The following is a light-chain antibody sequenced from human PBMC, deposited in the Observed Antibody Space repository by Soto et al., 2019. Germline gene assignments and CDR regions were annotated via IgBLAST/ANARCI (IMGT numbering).Light chain of an antibody. CDR2: AAS. CDR1: QGISSY. J-gene: IGKJ4*01. V-gene: IGKV1-9*01. Sequence: DIQLTQSPSFLSASVGDRVTITCRASQGISSYLAWYQQKPGKAPKLLIYAASTLQSGVPSRFSGSESGTEFTLTISSLQPEDFATYYCQQLNTYPFTXGGGTKVDI. CDR3: QQLNTYPFT.